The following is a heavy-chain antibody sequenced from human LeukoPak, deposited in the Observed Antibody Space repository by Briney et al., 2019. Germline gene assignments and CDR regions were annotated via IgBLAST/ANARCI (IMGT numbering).Heavy chain of an antibody. CDR1: GYTFTSYG. CDR2: VSAYNGNT. V-gene: IGHV1-18*01. J-gene: IGHJ6*03. Sequence: ASVKVSCKASGYTFTSYGISWVRQAPGQGLQWMGWVSAYNGNTNYAQQLQGRVTMTTDTSTSTAYVELRSLRSDDTAVYYCARGGLRVMVYRLYYMDVWGKGTTVTVSS. CDR3: ARGGLRVMVYRLYYMDV. D-gene: IGHD2-8*01.